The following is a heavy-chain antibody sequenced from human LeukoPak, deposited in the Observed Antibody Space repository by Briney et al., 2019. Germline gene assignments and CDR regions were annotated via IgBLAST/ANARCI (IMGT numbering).Heavy chain of an antibody. CDR1: GFTFSSYA. V-gene: IGHV3-30*04. D-gene: IGHD2-2*02. J-gene: IGHJ5*02. CDR2: ISYDGSNK. CDR3: ARDSGGCSSTSCYRGDWFDP. Sequence: GGSLRLSCAASGFTFSSYAMHWVRQAPGKGLERVAVISYDGSNKYYADSVKGQFTISRDNSKNTLYLQMNSLRAEDTAVYYCARDSGGCSSTSCYRGDWFDPWGQGTLVTVSS.